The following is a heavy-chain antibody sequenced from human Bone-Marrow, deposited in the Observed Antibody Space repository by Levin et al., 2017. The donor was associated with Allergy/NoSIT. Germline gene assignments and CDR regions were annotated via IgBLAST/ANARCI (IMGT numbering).Heavy chain of an antibody. V-gene: IGHV4-61*01. CDR2: IYYSGST. CDR1: GGSVSSSSYF. Sequence: SSETLSLTCTVSGGSVSSSSYFWNWIRQPPGKGLEWIGYIYYSGSTNYNPSLRSRVTISVDTSTNQFSLKLSSVTAAATAVYYCARALDYGESRDHWGQGTLVTVSS. J-gene: IGHJ4*02. D-gene: IGHD4-17*01. CDR3: ARALDYGESRDH.